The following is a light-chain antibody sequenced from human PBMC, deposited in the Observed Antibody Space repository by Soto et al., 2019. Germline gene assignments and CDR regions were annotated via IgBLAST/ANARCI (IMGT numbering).Light chain of an antibody. J-gene: IGLJ2*01. Sequence: SYELTQPPSVSVAPGQTARITCGGNNIISKSVHWYQQRPGQAPVLVVYDDDDRPSGIPERFSGSNSGNTATLTISRVEAGDEADYYCQVWDSNSDPVVFGGGTKVTVL. V-gene: IGLV3-21*02. CDR3: QVWDSNSDPVV. CDR2: DDD. CDR1: NIISKS.